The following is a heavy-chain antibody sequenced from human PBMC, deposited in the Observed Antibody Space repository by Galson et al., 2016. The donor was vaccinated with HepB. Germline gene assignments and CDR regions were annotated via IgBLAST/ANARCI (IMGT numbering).Heavy chain of an antibody. CDR1: GFAPQDYA. J-gene: IGHJ6*04. CDR2: LDFNNGRI. Sequence: SLRLSCAASGFAPQDYAIHWVRQAPGKGLEWVSGLDFNNGRIDSADSVRGRFVISRDHAKNSLSLQMNSLRVEDSGIYYCTIDISPGGADVWGKGTTVTVSS. CDR3: TIDISPGGADV. V-gene: IGHV3-9*02. D-gene: IGHD3-10*01.